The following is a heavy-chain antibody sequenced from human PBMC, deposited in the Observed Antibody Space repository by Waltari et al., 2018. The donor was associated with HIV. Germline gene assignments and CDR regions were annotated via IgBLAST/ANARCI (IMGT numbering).Heavy chain of an antibody. CDR1: GHTFTTYY. D-gene: IGHD2-21*02. CDR2: INPTTGTT. Sequence: QVPLVQSGAEVREPGASVRLQCGASGHTFTTYYINWVRQDPGKGREWMGIINPTTGTTNYGQNFQGRVTMTRDTSTSTVYMELRSLTSEDTAVYYCARDGPHIVVVTVRTTDGFDIWGQGTMVIVSS. CDR3: ARDGPHIVVVTVRTTDGFDI. J-gene: IGHJ3*02. V-gene: IGHV1-46*01.